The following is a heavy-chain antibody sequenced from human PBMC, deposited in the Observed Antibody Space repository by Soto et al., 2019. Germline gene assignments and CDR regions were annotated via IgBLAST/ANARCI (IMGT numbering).Heavy chain of an antibody. Sequence: SGTLSLTCTVSGGSISSGDYHWSWIRQPPGKGLEWIGYIYYSGSTYYNPSLKSRVTISVDTSKNQFSLKLSSVTAADTAVYYCARVRGYNHYYYYGMDVWGQGTTVTVSS. CDR2: IYYSGST. V-gene: IGHV4-30-4*01. CDR1: GGSISSGDYH. CDR3: ARVRGYNHYYYYGMDV. J-gene: IGHJ6*02. D-gene: IGHD5-12*01.